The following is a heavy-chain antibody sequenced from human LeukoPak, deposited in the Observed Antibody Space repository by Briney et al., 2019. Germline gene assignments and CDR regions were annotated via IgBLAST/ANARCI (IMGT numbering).Heavy chain of an antibody. V-gene: IGHV4-4*07. CDR3: ARHTDIAPLSSLKY. J-gene: IGHJ4*02. CDR2: ISTGGST. Sequence: SETLSLTCTVSGASISSSYCTRIRQPAGEGLEWIGRISTGGSTTYNPSLKSRVTISVDTSKNQFSLKLSSVTAADTAVYYCARHTDIAPLSSLKYWGQGTLVTVSS. CDR1: GASISSSY. D-gene: IGHD6-13*01.